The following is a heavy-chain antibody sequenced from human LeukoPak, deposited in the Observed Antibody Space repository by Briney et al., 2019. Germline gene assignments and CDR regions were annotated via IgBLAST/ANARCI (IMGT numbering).Heavy chain of an antibody. CDR1: GYTLTELS. CDR2: FDPEDGET. J-gene: IGHJ6*03. CDR3: ARDQDGDLHDYYYMDV. D-gene: IGHD4-17*01. Sequence: ASVKVSCKVSGYTLTELSMHWVRQAPGKGLEWMGGFDPEDGETIYAQKFQGRVTMTEDTSTDTAYMELSSLRSEDTAVYYCARDQDGDLHDYYYMDVWGKGTTVTVSS. V-gene: IGHV1-24*01.